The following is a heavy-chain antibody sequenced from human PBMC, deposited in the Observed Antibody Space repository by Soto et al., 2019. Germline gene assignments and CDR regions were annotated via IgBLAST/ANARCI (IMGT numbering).Heavy chain of an antibody. D-gene: IGHD2-15*01. CDR3: ARAQWWAYYFDY. J-gene: IGHJ4*02. Sequence: SETLSLTCAVYGGSFSGYYWSWIRQPPGKGLEWIGEINHSGSTNYNPSLKSRVTISVDTSKNQFSLKLSSVTAADTAVYYCARAQWWAYYFDYWGQGTLVTVSS. V-gene: IGHV4-34*01. CDR2: INHSGST. CDR1: GGSFSGYY.